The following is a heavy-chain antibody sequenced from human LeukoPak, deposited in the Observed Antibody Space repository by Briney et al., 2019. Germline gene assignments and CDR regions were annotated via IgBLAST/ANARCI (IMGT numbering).Heavy chain of an antibody. V-gene: IGHV5-51*01. CDR3: ARHEREAFDI. D-gene: IGHD1-1*01. J-gene: IGHJ3*02. Sequence: GESLKISCKGSGYRFNSYWIGWVRQMPGKGLEWMGIIYPGDSDTRYSPSFQGQVTISADKSISTAYLQRRSLKASDTAMYCCARHEREAFDIWGQGTMVTVSS. CDR1: GYRFNSYW. CDR2: IYPGDSDT.